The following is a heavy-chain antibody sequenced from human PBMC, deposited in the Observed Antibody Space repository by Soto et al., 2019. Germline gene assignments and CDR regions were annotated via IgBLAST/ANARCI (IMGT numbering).Heavy chain of an antibody. CDR1: GGSISSGGYS. J-gene: IGHJ4*02. Sequence: SETLSLTCAVSGGSISSGGYSWSWIRQPPGKGLEWIGYIYYSGSTYYNPSLKSRVTISVDTSKNQFSLKLSSVTAADTAVYYCARSGSRAATLGYWGQGTLVTVSS. CDR2: IYYSGST. CDR3: ARSGSRAATLGY. V-gene: IGHV4-31*11. D-gene: IGHD2-15*01.